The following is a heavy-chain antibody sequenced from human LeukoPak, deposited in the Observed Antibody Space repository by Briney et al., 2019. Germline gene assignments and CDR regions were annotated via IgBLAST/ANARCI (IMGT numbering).Heavy chain of an antibody. CDR2: INAGNGNT. CDR3: ARDQEWLFP. V-gene: IGHV1-3*01. J-gene: IGHJ5*02. Sequence: GASVKVSCKTSGYTFTSNAIHWVRQAPGQRLEWMGWINAGNGNTKYSQKFQGRVTITRDTSATTAYMELSSLRSEDTAVYYCARDQEWLFPWGQGTLVTVSS. CDR1: GYTFTSNA. D-gene: IGHD3-3*01.